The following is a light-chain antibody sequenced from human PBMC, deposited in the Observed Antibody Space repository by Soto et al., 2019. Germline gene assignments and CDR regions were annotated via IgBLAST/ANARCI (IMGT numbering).Light chain of an antibody. J-gene: IGKJ4*01. CDR1: QNIGNW. Sequence: DVQVTHFPSSVAASVGILVVISXXTSQNIGNWLAWYQQKAGKVPQLLIYAASSLQPGVPSRFSGSGPGPVFTLTISSLQPEDSAIYYCQQANMFPFTFGGGTKV. CDR3: QQANMFPFT. V-gene: IGKV1-12*02. CDR2: AAS.